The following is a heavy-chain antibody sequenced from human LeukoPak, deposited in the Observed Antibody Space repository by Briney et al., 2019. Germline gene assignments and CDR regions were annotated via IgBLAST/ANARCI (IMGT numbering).Heavy chain of an antibody. CDR1: GYSFTSYW. J-gene: IGHJ3*02. CDR2: IYPGDSDT. V-gene: IGHV5-51*01. D-gene: IGHD5-18*01. Sequence: GESLKISCKGSGYSFTSYWIGWVRQVPGKGLEWMGIIYPGDSDTRYSPSFQGQVTISADKSISTAYLQWSSLKASDTAMYYCARREDTAMVKDAFDIWGQGTMVTVSS. CDR3: ARREDTAMVKDAFDI.